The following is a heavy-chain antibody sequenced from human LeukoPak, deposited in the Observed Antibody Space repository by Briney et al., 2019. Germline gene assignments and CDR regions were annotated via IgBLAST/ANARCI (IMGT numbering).Heavy chain of an antibody. J-gene: IGHJ4*02. V-gene: IGHV3-43*02. D-gene: IGHD6-19*01. CDR2: IKGNGDTT. CDR3: AKDIGSGWSFDY. Sequence: GGSLRLSCAASGFTFNTYGMSWVRQAPGKGLEWVSLIKGNGDTTYNADSVKGRFTISRDNSKNSLYLQINSLRTEDTALYYCAKDIGSGWSFDYWGQGTLVTVSS. CDR1: GFTFNTYG.